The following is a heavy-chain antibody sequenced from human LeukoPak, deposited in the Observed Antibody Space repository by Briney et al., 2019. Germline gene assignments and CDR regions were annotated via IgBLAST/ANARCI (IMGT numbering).Heavy chain of an antibody. CDR2: INHSGST. Sequence: NPSETLSLTCAVYGGSFSGYYWSWIRQPPGKGLEWIGEINHSGSTNYNPSLKSRVTISVDTSKNQFSLKLSSVTAADTAVYYCARQRGIIVATIGPYYFDYWGQGTLVTVSS. J-gene: IGHJ4*02. CDR3: ARQRGIIVATIGPYYFDY. D-gene: IGHD5-12*01. CDR1: GGSFSGYY. V-gene: IGHV4-34*01.